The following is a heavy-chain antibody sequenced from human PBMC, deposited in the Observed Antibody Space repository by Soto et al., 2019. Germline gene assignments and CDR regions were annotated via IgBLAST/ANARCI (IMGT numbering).Heavy chain of an antibody. CDR3: ARIPGPYYYDSSGYKPDY. Sequence: GGSLRLSCAASGFTFSSYSMNWVRQAPGKGLEWVSSISSSSSYIYYAGSVKGRFTISRDNAKNSLYLQMNSLRAEDTAVYYCARIPGPYYYDSSGYKPDYWGQGTLVTVSS. V-gene: IGHV3-21*01. D-gene: IGHD3-22*01. CDR2: ISSSSSYI. J-gene: IGHJ4*02. CDR1: GFTFSSYS.